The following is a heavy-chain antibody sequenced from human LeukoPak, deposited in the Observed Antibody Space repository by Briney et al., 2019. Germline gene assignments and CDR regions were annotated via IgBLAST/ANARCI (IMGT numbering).Heavy chain of an antibody. V-gene: IGHV4-39*01. CDR3: ATTRRQNTMILVVIDLYCDL. CDR2: INYNKTY. Sequence: SETLSLTCTVSGVTISSNNYFWVWLRPPQGLGLEWLVSINYNKTYYYTPVLESRITISVDTSKIQFSLNLRSVTAAETAVYYCATTRRQNTMILVVIDLYCDLGGRGTLGTVPS. CDR1: GVTISSNNYF. D-gene: IGHD3-22*01. J-gene: IGHJ2*01.